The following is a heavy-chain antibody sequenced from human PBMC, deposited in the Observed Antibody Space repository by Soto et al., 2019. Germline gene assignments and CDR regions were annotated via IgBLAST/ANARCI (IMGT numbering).Heavy chain of an antibody. V-gene: IGHV3-11*06. J-gene: IGHJ6*02. CDR3: ARSGMAYCSSTTCYTLPYHYYGMDV. CDR2: ISSSYT. D-gene: IGHD2-2*02. CDR1: GFTFSDYY. Sequence: GGSLRLSCAASGFTFSDYYMSWIRQAPGKGLEWVSYISSSYTNYADSVKGRFTISRDNAKNSLYLQMNSLRAEDTAVYYCARSGMAYCSSTTCYTLPYHYYGMDVWGRGTTVTVSS.